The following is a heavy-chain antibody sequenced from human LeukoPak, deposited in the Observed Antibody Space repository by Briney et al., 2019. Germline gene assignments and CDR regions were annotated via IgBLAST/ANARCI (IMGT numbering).Heavy chain of an antibody. CDR2: ISSSGSTI. Sequence: SGGSLRLSCAASGFTFSSYEMNWVRQAPGKGLEWVSYISSSGSTIYYADSVKGRFAISRDNAKNSLYLQMNSLRAEDTAVYYCARRSGIAARPVPWGQGTLVTVSS. CDR3: ARRSGIAARPVP. CDR1: GFTFSSYE. J-gene: IGHJ5*02. D-gene: IGHD6-6*01. V-gene: IGHV3-48*03.